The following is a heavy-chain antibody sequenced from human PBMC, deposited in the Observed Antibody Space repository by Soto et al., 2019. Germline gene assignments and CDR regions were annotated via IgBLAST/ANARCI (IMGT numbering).Heavy chain of an antibody. CDR3: ARVDRYCSSTSCYNWFDP. J-gene: IGHJ5*02. CDR2: ISAYNGNT. Sequence: ASVKVSCKASGYTFTSYGISWVRQAPGQGLEWMGWISAYNGNTNYAQKLQGRVTMTTGTSTSTAYMELRSLRSDDTAVYYCARVDRYCSSTSCYNWFDPWGQGTLVTVSS. CDR1: GYTFTSYG. D-gene: IGHD2-2*01. V-gene: IGHV1-18*01.